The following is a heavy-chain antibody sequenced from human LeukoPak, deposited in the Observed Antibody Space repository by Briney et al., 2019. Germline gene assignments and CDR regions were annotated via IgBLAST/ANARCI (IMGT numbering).Heavy chain of an antibody. CDR3: AKHRMTTVTSFDY. Sequence: GGSLRLSCAASGFTFSSYAMSWVRQAPGKGLEWVSVISGSGGSTYYADSVKGRFTISRDNSKNTLYLQMNSPRAEDTAVYYCAKHRMTTVTSFDYWGQGTLVTVSS. CDR1: GFTFSSYA. D-gene: IGHD4-17*01. J-gene: IGHJ4*02. CDR2: ISGSGGST. V-gene: IGHV3-23*01.